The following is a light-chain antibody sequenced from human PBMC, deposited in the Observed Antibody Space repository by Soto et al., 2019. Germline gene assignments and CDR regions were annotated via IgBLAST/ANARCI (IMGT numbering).Light chain of an antibody. Sequence: DIQMTQSPSTLSASVGDRVTITCRASQSISGWLAWYQQKPGKAPKLLIYDVSSLESGAPAGLSGSGSGTEFALTITWLKPDDFAAYYSQQYDKLRTFGQGTKVEIK. CDR3: QQYDKLRT. V-gene: IGKV1-5*01. CDR1: QSISGW. CDR2: DVS. J-gene: IGKJ1*01.